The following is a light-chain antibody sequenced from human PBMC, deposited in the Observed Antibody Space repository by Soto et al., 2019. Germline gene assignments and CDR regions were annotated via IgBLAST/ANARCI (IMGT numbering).Light chain of an antibody. Sequence: DLQMTQSPSTLSASVGDRVTITCRASRTVSPWLAWFQQKPGKAPKLLISVVSSVESGVPSRFSGSGSGTEYTLTITNLQPDDFATYYCQQYADYSWTFGQGTKVESK. CDR2: VVS. V-gene: IGKV1-5*03. CDR3: QQYADYSWT. CDR1: RTVSPW. J-gene: IGKJ1*01.